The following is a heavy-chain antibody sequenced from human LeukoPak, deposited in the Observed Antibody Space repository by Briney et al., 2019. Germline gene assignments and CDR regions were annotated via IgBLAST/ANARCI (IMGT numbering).Heavy chain of an antibody. D-gene: IGHD3-9*01. CDR1: GFTFTSYG. J-gene: IGHJ3*02. V-gene: IGHV3-23*01. CDR2: ISGSGGST. CDR3: AKDQAYYDILTGYLRDAQDAFDI. Sequence: PGGSLRLSCAASGFTFTSYGMSWVRQAPGKGLEWVSAISGSGGSTYYADSVKGRFTISRDNSKNTLYLQMNRLRAEDTAVYYCAKDQAYYDILTGYLRDAQDAFDIWGQGTMVTVSS.